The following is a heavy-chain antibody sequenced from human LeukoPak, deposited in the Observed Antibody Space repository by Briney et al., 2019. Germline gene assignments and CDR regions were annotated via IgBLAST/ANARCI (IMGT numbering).Heavy chain of an antibody. CDR3: AKVPRMAYYYYMDV. V-gene: IGHV3-30*02. CDR2: IQYDGSTK. D-gene: IGHD2-8*01. CDR1: GFNFRSYG. Sequence: GGSLRLSCAASGFNFRSYGMHWVRHTPGKGLEWVAFIQYDGSTKVYADSVKGRVTISRDNSKNTVHLQMNSLKAGDTAVYYCAKVPRMAYYYYMDVWGKGTTVTVSS. J-gene: IGHJ6*03.